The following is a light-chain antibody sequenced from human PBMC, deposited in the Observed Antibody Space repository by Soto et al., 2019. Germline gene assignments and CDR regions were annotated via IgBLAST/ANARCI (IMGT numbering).Light chain of an antibody. CDR1: QSLVHSDGIAY. CDR2: KVF. CDR3: MQGTHWPIT. V-gene: IGKV2-30*02. J-gene: IGKJ5*01. Sequence: VVMTQSPGSLPFILWRAASISCRSNQSLVHSDGIAYFSWFQQRPGRSPRRLIYKVFNRDSGVPARFSGSGSGTDFALKISRVEAEDVGVYYCMQGTHWPITFGQGTRLEIK.